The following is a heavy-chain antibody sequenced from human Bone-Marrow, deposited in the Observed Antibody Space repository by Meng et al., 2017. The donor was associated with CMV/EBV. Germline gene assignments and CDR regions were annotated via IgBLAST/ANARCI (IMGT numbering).Heavy chain of an antibody. CDR2: IYSGGST. J-gene: IGHJ4*02. Sequence: EVQLVESGGGLVQPGGSLRLSCAASGFTVSSNYMSWVRQAPGKGLEWVSVIYSGGSTYYADSVKGRFTISRDNSKNTLYLQMNSLRAEDTAVYYCARDSLYYYDSSGYWYWGQGTLVTVSS. CDR3: ARDSLYYYDSSGYWY. D-gene: IGHD3-22*01. CDR1: GFTVSSNY. V-gene: IGHV3-66*02.